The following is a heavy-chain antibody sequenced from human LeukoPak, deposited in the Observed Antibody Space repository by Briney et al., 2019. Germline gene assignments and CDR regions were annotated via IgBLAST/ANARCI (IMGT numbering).Heavy chain of an antibody. CDR3: ARDTSYYDILTGFQPPYYLDY. Sequence: PSETLSLTCTVSGGSISSYYWSWIRQPAGKGLEWIGRIYTSGSTNYNPSLKSRVTMSVDTSKNQFSLKLSSVTAADTAVYYCARDTSYYDILTGFQPPYYLDYWGQGTLVTVSS. CDR1: GGSISSYY. CDR2: IYTSGST. J-gene: IGHJ4*02. D-gene: IGHD3-9*01. V-gene: IGHV4-4*07.